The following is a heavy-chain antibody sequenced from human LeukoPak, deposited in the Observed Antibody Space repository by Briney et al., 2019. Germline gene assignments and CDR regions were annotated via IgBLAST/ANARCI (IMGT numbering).Heavy chain of an antibody. Sequence: SETLSLTCTVSGGSISSGGYYWSWIRQHPGKGLEWIGYIYYSGSTYYNPSLKSRVTISVDTSKNQFSLKLSSVTAADTAVYCCARHAPYGYNFDYWGQGTLVTVSS. J-gene: IGHJ4*02. V-gene: IGHV4-31*03. CDR1: GGSISSGGYY. CDR2: IYYSGST. D-gene: IGHD5-24*01. CDR3: ARHAPYGYNFDY.